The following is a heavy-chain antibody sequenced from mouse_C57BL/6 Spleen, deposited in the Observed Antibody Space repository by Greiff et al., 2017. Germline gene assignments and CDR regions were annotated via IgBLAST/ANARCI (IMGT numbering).Heavy chain of an antibody. CDR1: GYTFTEYT. CDR2: FYPGSGSI. D-gene: IGHD1-1*01. V-gene: IGHV1-62-2*01. CDR3: ARHEAYYYGSIVYYAMDY. J-gene: IGHJ4*01. Sequence: VQLQESGAELVKPGASVKLSCKASGYTFTEYTIHWVKQRSGQGLEWIGWFYPGSGSIKYNEKFKDKATLTAYQSSSTVYMELSKLTSEDSVFYFCARHEAYYYGSIVYYAMDYLGQGTSVTVSS.